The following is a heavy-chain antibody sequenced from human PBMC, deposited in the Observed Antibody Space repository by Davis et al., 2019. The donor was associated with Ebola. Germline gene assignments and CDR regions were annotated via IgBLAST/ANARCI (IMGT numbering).Heavy chain of an antibody. J-gene: IGHJ4*02. D-gene: IGHD3-22*01. CDR3: ARVYDSSGYYYSGDY. CDR2: IYYSGST. V-gene: IGHV4-59*01. Sequence: PGGSLRLSCTVSGGSISSYYWSWIRQPPGKGLEWIGYIYYSGSTNYNPSLKSRVTISVDTSKNQFSLKLSSVTAADTAVYYCARVYDSSGYYYSGDYWGQGTLVTVSS. CDR1: GGSISSYY.